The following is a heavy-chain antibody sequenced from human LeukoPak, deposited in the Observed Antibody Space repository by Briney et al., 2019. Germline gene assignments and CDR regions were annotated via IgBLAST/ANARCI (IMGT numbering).Heavy chain of an antibody. CDR2: IYYSGST. CDR3: ARVVRRYSYGPYYYYYYMDV. Sequence: SETLSLTCTVSGGSISSSSYYWGWIRQPPGKGLEWIGNIYYSGSTYYNPSLKSRVTISVDTSKNQFSLKLSSVTAADTAVYYCARVVRRYSYGPYYYYYYMDVWGKGTTVTVSS. J-gene: IGHJ6*03. CDR1: GGSISSSSYY. V-gene: IGHV4-39*07. D-gene: IGHD5-18*01.